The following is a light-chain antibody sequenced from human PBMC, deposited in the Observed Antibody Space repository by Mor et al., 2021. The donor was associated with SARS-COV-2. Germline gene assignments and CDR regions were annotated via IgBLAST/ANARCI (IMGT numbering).Light chain of an antibody. CDR3: QQTNSYPLT. Sequence: VFCPGLSWYQQKPRKAPVHLNSAASSLQPGVPSRFSGSGSGTDFTLTITTLQPEDFATFLCQQTNSYPLTF. CDR2: AAS. V-gene: IGKV1D-12*01. J-gene: IGKJ3*01. CDR1: VFCPG.